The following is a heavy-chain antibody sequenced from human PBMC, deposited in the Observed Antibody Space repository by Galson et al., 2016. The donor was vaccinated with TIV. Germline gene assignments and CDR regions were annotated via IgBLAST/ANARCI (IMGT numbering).Heavy chain of an antibody. V-gene: IGHV4-61*08. CDR3: LTFYVGGGGEGY. CDR2: ADGGTI. D-gene: IGHD3-16*01. J-gene: IGHJ4*02. CDR1: GASVSSDAYH. Sequence: SETLSLTCSVSGASVSSDAYHWSWIRQPPGKGLEWLGKADGGTINYNPPLKIRLTIPTGTSKNEFSLRLTSVTAADTAVYICLTFYVGGGGEGYWGQGMLVTVST.